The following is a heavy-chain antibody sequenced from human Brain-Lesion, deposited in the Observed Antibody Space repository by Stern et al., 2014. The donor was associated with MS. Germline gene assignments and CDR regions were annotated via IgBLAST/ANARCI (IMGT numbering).Heavy chain of an antibody. V-gene: IGHV4-34*01. D-gene: IGHD4-23*01. CDR2: IADGSTT. Sequence: QVQLQQWGAGLLKPSETLSLTCAVSGGSFIGYSWTWIRQPPGKGLERIGEIADGSTTTYNPALLSRGTILAEPLTKHIFLQLLPVTAADTAVYYCARRSTVISLYRWFDPWGQGTQVTVFS. J-gene: IGHJ5*02. CDR1: GGSFIGYS. CDR3: ARRSTVISLYRWFDP.